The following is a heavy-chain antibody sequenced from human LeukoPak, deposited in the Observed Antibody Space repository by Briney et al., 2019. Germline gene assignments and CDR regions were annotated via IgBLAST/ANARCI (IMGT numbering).Heavy chain of an antibody. CDR3: VRGGPTASCKHDH. CDR2: ISPDGTTT. D-gene: IGHD5-18*01. CDR1: GFTSSTSW. J-gene: IGHJ4*02. Sequence: RGSLRDSSADPGFTSSTSWMQCVRQAPGGGLWFVSRISPDGTTTNYADSVKGRFTISRDNAKNTLSLQLRSLRVEDTAVYYCVRGGPTASCKHDHWGQGTLVTVST. V-gene: IGHV3-74*01.